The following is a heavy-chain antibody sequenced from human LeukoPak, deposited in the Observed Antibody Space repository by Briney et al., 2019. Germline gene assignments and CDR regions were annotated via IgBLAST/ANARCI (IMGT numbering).Heavy chain of an antibody. D-gene: IGHD1-26*01. Sequence: PGGSLRISCAASGFTFSNYAMTWVRQAPGKGLEWVSAIGGSGVTTYYADSVKGRFTIPRDNSKNTLYLQMNSLRVEDTAIYYCADFRVGATGDSWGQGTLVTVSS. CDR2: IGGSGVTT. V-gene: IGHV3-23*01. J-gene: IGHJ4*02. CDR3: ADFRVGATGDS. CDR1: GFTFSNYA.